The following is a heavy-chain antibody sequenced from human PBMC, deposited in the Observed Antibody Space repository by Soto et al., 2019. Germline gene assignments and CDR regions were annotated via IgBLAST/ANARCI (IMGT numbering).Heavy chain of an antibody. CDR1: GFTFSDYY. D-gene: IGHD2-2*01. Sequence: QVQLVESGGGLVKPGGSLRLSCAASGFTFSDYYMSWIRQAPGKGLEWVSYISSSSSNTNYADSVKGRFTISRDNAKNSLYLQMKRLVAEDTAVYYCARDLEDIVVVPAAWGWFDPWGQGTLVTVSS. J-gene: IGHJ5*02. V-gene: IGHV3-11*06. CDR3: ARDLEDIVVVPAAWGWFDP. CDR2: ISSSSSNT.